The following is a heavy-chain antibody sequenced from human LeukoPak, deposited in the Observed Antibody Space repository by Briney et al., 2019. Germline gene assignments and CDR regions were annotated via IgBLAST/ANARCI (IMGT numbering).Heavy chain of an antibody. J-gene: IGHJ4*02. CDR1: GISFGDYA. CDR3: ARQIQTTTDYFDY. V-gene: IGHV3-49*04. CDR2: IRSKAYGGTT. Sequence: GGSLRLSCTASGISFGDYAMSWVRQAPGKGLEWVGFIRSKAYGGTTVYAASLKGRFTISRDDSKSIAYLQMNSLKTEDTAVYFCARQIQTTTDYFDYWGQGTLVTVSP. D-gene: IGHD4-17*01.